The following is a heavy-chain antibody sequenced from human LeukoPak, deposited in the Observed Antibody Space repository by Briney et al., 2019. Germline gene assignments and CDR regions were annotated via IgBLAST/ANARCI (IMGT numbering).Heavy chain of an antibody. D-gene: IGHD5-18*01. CDR1: GGSFSGYY. CDR2: INHSGST. CDR3: ATNTAMLRYFDY. J-gene: IGHJ4*02. Sequence: PSETLSLTCAVYGGSFSGYYWSWIRKPPGKGLEWIGEINHSGSTNYNPSLKSRVTISVDTSKNQFSLKLSSVTAADTAVYYCATNTAMLRYFDYWGQGTLVTVSS. V-gene: IGHV4-34*01.